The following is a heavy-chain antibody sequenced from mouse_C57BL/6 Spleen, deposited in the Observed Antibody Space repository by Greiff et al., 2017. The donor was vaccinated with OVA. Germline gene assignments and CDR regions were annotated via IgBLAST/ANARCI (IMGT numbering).Heavy chain of an antibody. CDR3: ARGIYCDYERGYYFDY. CDR1: GYTFTNYW. CDR2: IYPGGGYT. D-gene: IGHD2-4*01. J-gene: IGHJ2*01. V-gene: IGHV1-63*01. Sequence: QVQLKESGAELVRPGTSVKMSCKASGYTFTNYWIGWAKQRPGHGLEWIGDIYPGGGYTNYNEKFKGKATLTADKSSSTAYMQFSSLTSEDSAIYYCARGIYCDYERGYYFDYWGQGTTLTVSS.